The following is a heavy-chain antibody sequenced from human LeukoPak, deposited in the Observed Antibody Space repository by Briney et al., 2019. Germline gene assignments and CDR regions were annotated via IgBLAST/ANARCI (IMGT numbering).Heavy chain of an antibody. CDR2: ISYDGSNK. V-gene: IGHV3-30*18. CDR3: AHEYYDSSGYYSN. D-gene: IGHD3-22*01. CDR1: GFTFSSYG. Sequence: GGSLRLSCAASGFTFSSYGMYWVRQAPGKGLEWVAVISYDGSNKYYADSVKGRFTISRDNSKNTLYLQMNSLRAEDTAVYYCAHEYYDSSGYYSNWGQGTLVTVSS. J-gene: IGHJ4*02.